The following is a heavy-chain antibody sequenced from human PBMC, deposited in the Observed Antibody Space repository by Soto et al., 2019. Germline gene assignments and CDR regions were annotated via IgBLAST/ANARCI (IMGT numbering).Heavy chain of an antibody. CDR3: ASPLLRYGMDV. CDR1: GFTFSSHG. J-gene: IGHJ6*02. CDR2: ISYDGSKK. Sequence: GGSRRRSCVVSGFTFSSHGMHWVRQAPGRGLEWVAIISYDGSKKYYLDSVKGRFTISRDNSRNTLYLQMDSLRVEDTAVYHCASPLLRYGMDVWGQATTVTVSS. D-gene: IGHD2-15*01. V-gene: IGHV3-30*03.